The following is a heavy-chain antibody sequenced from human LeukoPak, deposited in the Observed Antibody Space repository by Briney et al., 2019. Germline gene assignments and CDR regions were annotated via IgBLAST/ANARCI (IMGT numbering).Heavy chain of an antibody. Sequence: GGSLRLSCAASGFSFSSYAMTWVRQAPGKGLEWVSSISGTGDTTYYADSVKGRFTVSRDNSKDTLYLQMNSLRAEDTAVYYCANHGGNRPRYYFDYWGQGTLVTVSS. CDR2: ISGTGDTT. CDR1: GFSFSSYA. D-gene: IGHD4-23*01. V-gene: IGHV3-23*01. CDR3: ANHGGNRPRYYFDY. J-gene: IGHJ4*02.